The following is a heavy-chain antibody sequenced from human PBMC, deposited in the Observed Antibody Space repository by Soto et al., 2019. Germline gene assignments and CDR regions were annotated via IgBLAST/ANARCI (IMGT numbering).Heavy chain of an antibody. CDR3: AISAAGRDYYMDV. J-gene: IGHJ6*03. D-gene: IGHD6-13*01. CDR2: IYYSGST. Sequence: SETLSLTCTVSGGSISSSSYYWGWIRQPPGKGLEWIGSIYYSGSTYYNPSLKSRVTISVDTSKNQFSLKLSSVTAADTAVYYCAISAAGRDYYMDVWGKGTTVTVSS. CDR1: GGSISSSSYY. V-gene: IGHV4-39*01.